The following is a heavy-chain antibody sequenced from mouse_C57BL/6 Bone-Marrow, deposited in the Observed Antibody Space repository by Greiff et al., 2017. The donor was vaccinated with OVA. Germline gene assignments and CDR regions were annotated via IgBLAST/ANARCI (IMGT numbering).Heavy chain of an antibody. V-gene: IGHV14-4*01. D-gene: IGHD1-1*01. J-gene: IGHJ4*01. CDR3: TTYRVMTTVVAPGAMDY. Sequence: VQLKESGAELVRPGASVKLSCTASGFNIKADYMHWVKQRPEQGLEWIGWIDPENGDTEYASKFQGKATITADKASNTAYRRLSSLTSEGTAVYYCTTYRVMTTVVAPGAMDYWGQGTAVTVTS. CDR2: IDPENGDT. CDR1: GFNIKADY.